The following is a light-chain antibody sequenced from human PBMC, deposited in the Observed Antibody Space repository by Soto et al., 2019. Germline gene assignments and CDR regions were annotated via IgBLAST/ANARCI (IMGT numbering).Light chain of an antibody. CDR2: NNS. Sequence: QSVLTQPPSVSGSPGQTVTISCTGSSANIGGGYDVHWYHQLPRTAPKLLIYNNSNRPSGVPDRFSGSKSGTSASLAITGRQAEDEADYYCQSSDSGRSGSMVFGRGTKVTVL. CDR1: SANIGGGYD. J-gene: IGLJ1*01. V-gene: IGLV1-40*01. CDR3: QSSDSGRSGSMV.